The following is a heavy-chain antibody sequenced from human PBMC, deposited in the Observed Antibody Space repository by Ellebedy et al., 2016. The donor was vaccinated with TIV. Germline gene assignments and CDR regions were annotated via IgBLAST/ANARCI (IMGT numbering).Heavy chain of an antibody. V-gene: IGHV3-48*04. CDR2: ITSDSTTI. CDR1: GFTFSTYS. J-gene: IGHJ4*02. Sequence: GESLKISCAASGFTFSTYSMNWVRQAPGKGLDWVSFITSDSTTIYYADSVKGRFAISRDNARNSLFLQMNSLRAEDTAVYYCARDFQRLGVPDYWGQGTLVTVSS. D-gene: IGHD3-3*01. CDR3: ARDFQRLGVPDY.